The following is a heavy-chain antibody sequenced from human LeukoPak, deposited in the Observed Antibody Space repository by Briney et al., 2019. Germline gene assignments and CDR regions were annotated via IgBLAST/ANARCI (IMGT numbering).Heavy chain of an antibody. D-gene: IGHD3-22*01. V-gene: IGHV1-2*02. Sequence: ASVKVSCKASGYTFTCYYMHWVRQAPGQGLEWMGWINPNSGGTNYAQKFQGRVTMTRDTSISTAYMELSRLRSDDTAVYYCARIGRNHYDSSGYYVYYWGQGTLVTVSS. CDR2: INPNSGGT. CDR3: ARIGRNHYDSSGYYVYY. J-gene: IGHJ4*02. CDR1: GYTFTCYY.